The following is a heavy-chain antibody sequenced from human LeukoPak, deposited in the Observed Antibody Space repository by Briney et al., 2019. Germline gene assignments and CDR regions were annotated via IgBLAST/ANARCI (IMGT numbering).Heavy chain of an antibody. D-gene: IGHD3-22*01. J-gene: IGHJ4*02. Sequence: SETLSLICTVSGDPIKSYYWRWARHPPGEAREWMGYIFSTGSPGHSPSLKKRVTMSVDTSKDQCSLKLSSAEAADPAVYCGLRGGGGSGYWYYWGEGSVVSVCS. CDR1: GDPIKSYY. CDR3: LRGGGGSGYWYY. V-gene: IGHV4-59*01. CDR2: IFSTGSP.